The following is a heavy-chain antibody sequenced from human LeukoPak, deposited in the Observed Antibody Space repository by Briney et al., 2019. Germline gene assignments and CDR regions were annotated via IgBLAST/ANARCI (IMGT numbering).Heavy chain of an antibody. V-gene: IGHV4-59*01. CDR3: ARGGWYPESFQR. D-gene: IGHD6-19*01. Sequence: KPSETLSLTCTVSGGSISSYYWNGIRQPPGRGLERIGYIYYSGSTNYNPTLKSRVTISVDTSKNQFSLKLSSVTAADTAVYYCARGGWYPESFQRWGQGALVTVSS. CDR1: GGSISSYY. CDR2: IYYSGST. J-gene: IGHJ1*01.